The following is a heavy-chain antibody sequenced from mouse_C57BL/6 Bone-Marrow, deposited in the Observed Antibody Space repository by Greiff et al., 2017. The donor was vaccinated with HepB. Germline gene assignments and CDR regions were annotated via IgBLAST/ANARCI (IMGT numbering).Heavy chain of an antibody. CDR3: ARRTGTENPWFAY. J-gene: IGHJ3*01. Sequence: QVQLQQSGPGLVQPSQSLSITCTVSGFSLTSYGVHWVRQSPGKGLEWLGVIWSGGSTDYNAAFISRLSISKDNSKSQVFFKMNSLQADDTAIYYCARRTGTENPWFAYWGQGTLVTVSA. CDR2: IWSGGST. D-gene: IGHD4-1*01. V-gene: IGHV2-2*01. CDR1: GFSLTSYG.